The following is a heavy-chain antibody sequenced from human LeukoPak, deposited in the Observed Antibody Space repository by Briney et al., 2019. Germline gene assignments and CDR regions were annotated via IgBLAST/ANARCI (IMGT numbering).Heavy chain of an antibody. D-gene: IGHD6-19*01. CDR2: IHQSGTT. V-gene: IGHV4-59*12. J-gene: IGHJ6*02. Sequence: KPSETLSLTCSVSGGSLSTYYWTWTRQPPGKGLEWIGYIHQSGTTEFNPPLKSRVTMSLDTSRNQFSLRMSTVTAADTAVYYCSREQYIIGGSGWFGMDVWGHGTTVTVSS. CDR1: GGSLSTYY. CDR3: SREQYIIGGSGWFGMDV.